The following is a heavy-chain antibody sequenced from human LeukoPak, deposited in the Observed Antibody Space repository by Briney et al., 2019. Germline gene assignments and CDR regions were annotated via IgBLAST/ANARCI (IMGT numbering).Heavy chain of an antibody. J-gene: IGHJ4*02. CDR3: ARDTCTRDGPSY. V-gene: IGHV4-34*01. Sequence: KSSETLSLTCAVYGGSFSGYYWSWIRQPPGGGLEWIGEINHSGSTNYNPSIKSRVTISVDTSKNQFSLKLRSVTAADTAVYYCARDTCTRDGPSYWGQGTLVTVSS. CDR2: INHSGST. CDR1: GGSFSGYY. D-gene: IGHD2-8*01.